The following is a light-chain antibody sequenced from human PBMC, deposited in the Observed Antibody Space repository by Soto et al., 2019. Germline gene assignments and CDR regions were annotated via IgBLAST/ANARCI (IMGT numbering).Light chain of an antibody. V-gene: IGKV3-20*01. J-gene: IGKJ3*01. Sequence: EIVLTQSPGTLSLFPGERATLSCRASQSVSSTYFAWYRQKPGQPPSLLIYGASNRATGVPDRFSGSGSGTDFTLTISRLEHEDFEVYYCQQYGSSPPGFTFGPGTTVEIK. CDR3: QQYGSSPPGFT. CDR2: GAS. CDR1: QSVSSTY.